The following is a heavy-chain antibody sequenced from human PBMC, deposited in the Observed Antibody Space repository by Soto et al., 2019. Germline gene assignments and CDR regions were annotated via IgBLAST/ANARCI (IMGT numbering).Heavy chain of an antibody. CDR2: IYHSGST. V-gene: IGHV4-30-4*01. D-gene: IGHD5-18*01. Sequence: SETLCLTCPVAGGTSSSGDYYWSWIRQPPGKGLEWIGYIYHSGSTHYNPSLKSRVIISVDTSKNQFSLSLTSVTAADTAVYYCAREYTYGSTFFDCWGQGALVTVSS. CDR3: AREYTYGSTFFDC. CDR1: GGTSSSGDYY. J-gene: IGHJ4*02.